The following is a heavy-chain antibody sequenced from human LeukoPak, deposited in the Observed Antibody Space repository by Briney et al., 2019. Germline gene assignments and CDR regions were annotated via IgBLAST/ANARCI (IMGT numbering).Heavy chain of an antibody. D-gene: IGHD6-19*01. CDR2: IYTSGST. CDR3: ARAVAGSRRWFDP. CDR1: GGSISSGSYY. J-gene: IGHJ5*02. Sequence: SETLSLTCTVSGGSISSGSYYWSWIRQPAGKALEWIGRIYTSGSTNYNPSLKSRVTISVDTSKNQFSLKLSSVTAADTAVYYCARAVAGSRRWFDPWGQGTLVTVSS. V-gene: IGHV4-61*02.